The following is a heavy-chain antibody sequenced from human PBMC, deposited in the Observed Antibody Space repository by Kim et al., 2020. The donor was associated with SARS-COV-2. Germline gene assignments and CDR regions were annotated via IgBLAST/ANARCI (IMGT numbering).Heavy chain of an antibody. V-gene: IGHV4-31*03. Sequence: SETLSLTCTVSGGSISSGGYYWSWIRQHPGKGLEWIGYIYYSGSTYYNPSLKSRVTISVDTSKNQFSLKLSSVTAADTAVYYCARVGITMARGGMDVWGQGTTVTVSS. CDR3: ARVGITMARGGMDV. J-gene: IGHJ6*02. D-gene: IGHD3-10*01. CDR2: IYYSGST. CDR1: GGSISSGGYY.